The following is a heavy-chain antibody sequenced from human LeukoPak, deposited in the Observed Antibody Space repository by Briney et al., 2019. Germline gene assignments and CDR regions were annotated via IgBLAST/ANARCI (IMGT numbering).Heavy chain of an antibody. V-gene: IGHV1-2*02. J-gene: IGHJ4*02. CDR3: ARDLTGTAEDY. Sequence: ASVKVSCKASGYTFSSYYMHWVRQAPGQGLEWMGWINPNSGDTHYAQKFRDRVTMTKDMSISTAYMELSRLSSDDTAVYYCARDLTGTAEDYWGQGTLVTVSS. CDR1: GYTFSSYY. D-gene: IGHD1-20*01. CDR2: INPNSGDT.